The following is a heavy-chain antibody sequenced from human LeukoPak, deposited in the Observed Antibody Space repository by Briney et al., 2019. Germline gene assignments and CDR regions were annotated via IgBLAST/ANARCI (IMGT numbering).Heavy chain of an antibody. J-gene: IGHJ1*01. D-gene: IGHD2-15*01. CDR1: GGTFSSYA. Sequence: GASVKVSCKASGGTFSSYAISWVRQAPGQGLEWMGRIIPILGIANYAQKFQGRVTITADKSTSTAYMELSSLRSEDTAVYYCASYPDIVVVVVPRLGYFQHWGQGTLVTVSS. CDR2: IIPILGIA. V-gene: IGHV1-69*04. CDR3: ASYPDIVVVVVPRLGYFQH.